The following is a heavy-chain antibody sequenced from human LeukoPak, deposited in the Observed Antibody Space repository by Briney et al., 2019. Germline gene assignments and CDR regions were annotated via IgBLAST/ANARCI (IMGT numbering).Heavy chain of an antibody. J-gene: IGHJ4*02. D-gene: IGHD1-26*01. CDR3: ARDWEGTEAIDY. Sequence: PGGSLRLSCAASGFTFSTYWMTWVRQAPGKGLEWVAYIMHDGSEKYYVDSVKGRFTISRDNAKNSLYLQMNSLRAEDTAVYYCARDWEGTEAIDYWGQGTLVTVSS. V-gene: IGHV3-7*01. CDR1: GFTFSTYW. CDR2: IMHDGSEK.